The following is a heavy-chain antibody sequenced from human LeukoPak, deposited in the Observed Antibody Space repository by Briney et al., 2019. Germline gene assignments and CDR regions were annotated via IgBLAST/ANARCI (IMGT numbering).Heavy chain of an antibody. J-gene: IGHJ4*02. CDR3: AKDSSADDSSGYSYYFDY. Sequence: GGSLRLSCAASGFTFSSYGMHWVHQAPGKGLEWVAVISFDATNKYYADSVKSRFTISRDNSKNTLYLQMNSLRAEDTAVYYCAKDSSADDSSGYSYYFDYWGQGTLVTVSS. V-gene: IGHV3-30*18. CDR2: ISFDATNK. D-gene: IGHD3-22*01. CDR1: GFTFSSYG.